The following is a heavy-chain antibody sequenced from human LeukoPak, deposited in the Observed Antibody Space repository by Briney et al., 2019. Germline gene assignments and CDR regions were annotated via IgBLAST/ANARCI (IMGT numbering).Heavy chain of an antibody. D-gene: IGHD3-16*01. V-gene: IGHV4-30-2*01. Sequence: PSETLSLTCTVSGGSISSGGYYWSWIRQPPGKGLEWIGYIYHSGSTYYNPSLKSRVTISVDRSKNQFSLKLSSVTAADTAVYYCARVYGSRAFDIWGQGTMVTVSS. J-gene: IGHJ3*02. CDR3: ARVYGSRAFDI. CDR2: IYHSGST. CDR1: GGSISSGGYY.